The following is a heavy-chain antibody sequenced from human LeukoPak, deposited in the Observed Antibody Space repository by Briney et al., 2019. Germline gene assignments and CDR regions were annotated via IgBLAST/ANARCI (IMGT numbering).Heavy chain of an antibody. CDR3: ARVRLPPYYYYFYYMDV. Sequence: SETLSLTCSVSDDSITMYYWTWIRQPPGKGLEWIGYVDHTGSTNFNPSLNGRVSISRDTTKNLFSLRLRSVTAADTAVYYCARVRLPPYYYYFYYMDVWGTGTTVTVSS. D-gene: IGHD5-18*01. CDR1: DDSITMYY. CDR2: VDHTGST. V-gene: IGHV4-59*01. J-gene: IGHJ6*03.